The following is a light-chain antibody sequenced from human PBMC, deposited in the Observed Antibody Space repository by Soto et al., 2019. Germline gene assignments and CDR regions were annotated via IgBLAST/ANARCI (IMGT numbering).Light chain of an antibody. V-gene: IGKV1-5*03. CDR1: QSISSW. CDR3: QHWVDYMWT. J-gene: IGKJ1*01. CDR2: KAS. Sequence: DIHVTQSPSTLSASVGDRVTITCRASQSISSWLAWYQQKPGKAPKLLIYKASTLESGVPSRFSGSGSGTEFTLTISSLQPDDFATYYCQHWVDYMWTFGQGTKVEIK.